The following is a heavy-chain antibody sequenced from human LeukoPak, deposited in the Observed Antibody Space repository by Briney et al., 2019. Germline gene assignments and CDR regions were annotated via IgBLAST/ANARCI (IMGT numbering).Heavy chain of an antibody. CDR1: GYTFTSYG. Sequence: ASVTVSCKASGYTFTSYGISWVRRAPGQGLEWMGWISAYNGNTNYAQKLQGRVTMTTDTSTSTAYMELRSLRSDDTAVYYCARDNTDYDFWSGYWKNNWFDPWGQGTLVTVSS. J-gene: IGHJ5*02. CDR2: ISAYNGNT. CDR3: ARDNTDYDFWSGYWKNNWFDP. V-gene: IGHV1-18*01. D-gene: IGHD3-3*01.